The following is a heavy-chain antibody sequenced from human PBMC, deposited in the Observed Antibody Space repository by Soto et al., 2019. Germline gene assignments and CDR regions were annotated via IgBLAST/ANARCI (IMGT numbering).Heavy chain of an antibody. D-gene: IGHD2-15*01. CDR1: GYTFTSYY. V-gene: IGHV1-46*01. CDR3: ARDSLPYYYYYYGMDV. Sequence: EASVKVSCKASGYTFTSYYMHWVRQAPGQGLEWMGIINPSGGSTSYAQKFQGRVTMTRDTSTSTVYMELSSLRSEDTAVYYCARDSLPYYYYYYGMDVWGQGTTVTVSS. CDR2: INPSGGST. J-gene: IGHJ6*02.